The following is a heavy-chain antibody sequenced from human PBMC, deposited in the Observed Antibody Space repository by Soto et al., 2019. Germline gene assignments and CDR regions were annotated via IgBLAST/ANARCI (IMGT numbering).Heavy chain of an antibody. CDR3: AKYVTPCSGGSCYRNFDY. Sequence: EVQLLGSGGGLVQPGGSLRLSCAASGFTLSSYPMSWVRQAPGKGLEWVSAIGAGADTTYYADSVKGRFTISRDNYKNTLYLQMNSLRADDTAVYYCAKYVTPCSGGSCYRNFDYWGQGTLVTVSS. D-gene: IGHD2-15*01. V-gene: IGHV3-23*01. J-gene: IGHJ4*02. CDR1: GFTLSSYP. CDR2: IGAGADTT.